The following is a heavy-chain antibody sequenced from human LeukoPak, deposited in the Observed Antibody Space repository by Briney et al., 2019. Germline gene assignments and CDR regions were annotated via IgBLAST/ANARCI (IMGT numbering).Heavy chain of an antibody. CDR1: GGSISSFY. J-gene: IGHJ4*02. D-gene: IGHD4-23*01. Sequence: SETLSLTCSVSGGSISSFYWSWIRQPPGKGLEWIGYIYYSGNTKYNPSLKSRVTISVDTSKNQFSLRVSSVTAADTAVYYCARDYGGKFDYWGQGTLVTVSA. CDR3: ARDYGGKFDY. CDR2: IYYSGNT. V-gene: IGHV4-59*01.